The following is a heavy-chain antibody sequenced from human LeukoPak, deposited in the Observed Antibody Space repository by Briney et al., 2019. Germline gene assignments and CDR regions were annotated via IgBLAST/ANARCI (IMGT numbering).Heavy chain of an antibody. D-gene: IGHD5-18*01. CDR1: GFTFSSYG. Sequence: PGRSLRLSCAASGFTFSSYGMHWVRQAPGKGLEWVAVIWYDGSNKYYADSVKGRFTISRDNSKNTLYLQMNSLRAEDTAVYYCADTAMVTDYWGQGTLVTVSS. CDR3: ADTAMVTDY. CDR2: IWYDGSNK. J-gene: IGHJ4*02. V-gene: IGHV3-33*01.